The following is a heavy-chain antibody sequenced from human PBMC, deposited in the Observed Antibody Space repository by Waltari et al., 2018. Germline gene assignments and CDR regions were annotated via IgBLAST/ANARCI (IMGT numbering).Heavy chain of an antibody. D-gene: IGHD2-21*01. Sequence: EVQLVESGGGLVQPGGSLRLSCAASGLPFSSYSMNWVRQAPGKGLEWVSYISSSSSTIYYADSVKGRFTISRDKAKNSLYLQMNRLRAEDTAVYYCARAGSLWRDAFDIWGQGTMVTVSS. CDR3: ARAGSLWRDAFDI. CDR2: ISSSSSTI. CDR1: GLPFSSYS. J-gene: IGHJ3*02. V-gene: IGHV3-48*01.